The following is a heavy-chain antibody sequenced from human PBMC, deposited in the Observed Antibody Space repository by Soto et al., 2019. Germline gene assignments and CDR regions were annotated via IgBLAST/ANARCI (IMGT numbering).Heavy chain of an antibody. Sequence: QVQLVESGGDLVKPGGSLRLSCAASGFTFSDYYMSWIRQAPGKGLEWVSYISGSGNTIYYADSVKGRFTISRDNAKNSLYLQMNSRRAEDTAVYYCARAAGMAVAGTMWVLRWGQGTLVTVSS. J-gene: IGHJ4*02. CDR3: ARAAGMAVAGTMWVLR. V-gene: IGHV3-11*01. CDR1: GFTFSDYY. CDR2: ISGSGNTI. D-gene: IGHD6-19*01.